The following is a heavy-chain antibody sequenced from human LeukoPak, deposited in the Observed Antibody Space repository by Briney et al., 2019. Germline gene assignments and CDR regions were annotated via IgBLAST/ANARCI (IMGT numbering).Heavy chain of an antibody. Sequence: GGSLRLSCAASGFIFSNYAMSWVRQAPGKGLEWVSSISSSSSYIYYADSVKGRFTISRDNAKNSLYLQMNSLRAEDTAVYYCARDRSNYYGMDVWGQGTTVTVSS. CDR3: ARDRSNYYGMDV. CDR2: ISSSSSYI. CDR1: GFIFSNYA. V-gene: IGHV3-21*01. J-gene: IGHJ6*02.